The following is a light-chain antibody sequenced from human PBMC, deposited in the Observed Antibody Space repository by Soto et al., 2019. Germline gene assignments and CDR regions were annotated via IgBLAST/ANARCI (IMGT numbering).Light chain of an antibody. CDR2: AAS. Sequence: DIQMTQSPSSLSAFVGDRVTITCRASQDISTHLAWFAQKPGRAPQLLIYAASTLHSGVPSRFSGSGSGTDFTLTISSLQPEDFATYYCQHLNTYPITFGPGTRLEI. CDR3: QHLNTYPIT. J-gene: IGKJ5*01. CDR1: QDISTH. V-gene: IGKV1-9*01.